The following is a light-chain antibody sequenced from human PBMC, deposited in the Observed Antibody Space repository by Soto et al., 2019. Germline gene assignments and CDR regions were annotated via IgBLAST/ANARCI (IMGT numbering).Light chain of an antibody. V-gene: IGKV3-11*01. CDR1: QSVSSY. CDR3: HQRSNWPLT. Sequence: IVLQQSPGTLSLSPGERATLSCRASQSVSSYLAWYQQKPGQAPRLLIYDASNRATGIPARFSGSGSGTDFTLTISSLEPEDFAVYYCHQRSNWPLTFGGGTKV. J-gene: IGKJ4*01. CDR2: DAS.